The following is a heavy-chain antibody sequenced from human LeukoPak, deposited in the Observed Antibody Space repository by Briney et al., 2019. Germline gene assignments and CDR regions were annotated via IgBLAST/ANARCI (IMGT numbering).Heavy chain of an antibody. CDR2: MNPNSGNT. Sequence: ASVKVSCKASGYTFTDYYIHWVRQAPGQGLEWMGWMNPNSGNTGYAQKFQGRVTITADKSTSTAYMELSSLRSEDTAVYYCARDGTAYWGQGTLVTVSS. J-gene: IGHJ4*02. V-gene: IGHV1-8*03. CDR1: GYTFTDYY. CDR3: ARDGTAY. D-gene: IGHD5-24*01.